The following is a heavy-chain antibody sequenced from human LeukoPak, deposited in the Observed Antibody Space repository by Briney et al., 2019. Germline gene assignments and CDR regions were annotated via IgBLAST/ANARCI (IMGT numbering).Heavy chain of an antibody. Sequence: PGGSLRLSCAVSGFTFSGFCMSWSRQAPEKGLEWVSIRNSDGSEGYYADVVKGRFTISRANDKHSLYLQINSLRDEDTAVYYCARVWQDYSGVDYWGQGTLVTVSS. V-gene: IGHV3-7*01. CDR2: RNSDGSEG. J-gene: IGHJ4*02. D-gene: IGHD2-21*01. CDR1: GFTFSGFC. CDR3: ARVWQDYSGVDY.